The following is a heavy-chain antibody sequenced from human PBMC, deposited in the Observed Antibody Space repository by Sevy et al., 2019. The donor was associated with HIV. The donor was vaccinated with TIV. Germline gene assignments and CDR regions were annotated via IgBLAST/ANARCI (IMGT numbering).Heavy chain of an antibody. Sequence: GGSLRLSCVASGFTFSDSWMTWVRLAPGKGLERIAYCNEDGRRLGYVDSVRGRFTISRDNTRNSLYLQMNSLRADDTAVYFCARDRAYSALDYWGQGTLVTVSS. V-gene: IGHV3-7*01. J-gene: IGHJ4*02. CDR3: ARDRAYSALDY. CDR2: CNEDGRRL. CDR1: GFTFSDSW. D-gene: IGHD5-18*01.